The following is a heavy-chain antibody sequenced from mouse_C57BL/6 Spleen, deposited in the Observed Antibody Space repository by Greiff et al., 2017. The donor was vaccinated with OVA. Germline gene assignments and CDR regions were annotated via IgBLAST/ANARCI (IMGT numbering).Heavy chain of an antibody. CDR1: GFTFSDYY. J-gene: IGHJ1*03. CDR2: INYDGSST. CDR3: ARENYGSEEDYWYFDV. Sequence: EVKLMESEGGLVQPGSSMKLSCTASGFTFSDYYMAWVRQVPEKGLEWVANINYDGSSTYYLDSLKSRFIISRDNAKNILYLQMSSLKSEDTATYYCARENYGSEEDYWYFDVWGTGTTVTVSS. V-gene: IGHV5-16*01. D-gene: IGHD1-1*01.